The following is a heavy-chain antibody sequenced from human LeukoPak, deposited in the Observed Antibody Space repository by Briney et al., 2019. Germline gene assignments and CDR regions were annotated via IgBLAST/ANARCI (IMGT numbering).Heavy chain of an antibody. CDR1: GYTLTELS. CDR3: ATALFGPSGYYPYYFDY. J-gene: IGHJ4*02. CDR2: FDPEDGET. D-gene: IGHD3-22*01. Sequence: GASVKVSCKVSGYTLTELSMHWVRQAPGKGLEWMGSFDPEDGETIYAQKFQGRVTMTEDTSTDTAYMELSSLRSEDTAVYYCATALFGPSGYYPYYFDYWGQGTLVTVSS. V-gene: IGHV1-24*01.